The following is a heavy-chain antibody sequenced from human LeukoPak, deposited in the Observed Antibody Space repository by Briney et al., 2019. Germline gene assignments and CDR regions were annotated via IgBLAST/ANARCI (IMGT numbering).Heavy chain of an antibody. D-gene: IGHD3-10*01. Sequence: ASVKVSCKASGGTFSSSAISWVRQAPGKGLEWMGGFDPEDGETIYAQKFQGRVTMTEDTSTDTAYMELSSLRSEDTAVYYCATDGGSGSYYLFDYWGQGTLVTVSS. CDR2: FDPEDGET. J-gene: IGHJ4*02. CDR3: ATDGGSGSYYLFDY. CDR1: GGTFSSSA. V-gene: IGHV1-24*01.